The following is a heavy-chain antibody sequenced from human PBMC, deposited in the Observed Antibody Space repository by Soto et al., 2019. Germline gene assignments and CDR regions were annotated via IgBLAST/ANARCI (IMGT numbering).Heavy chain of an antibody. CDR2: IIPMFGTV. CDR3: ARRFCSSPSWHYLGDGMDV. Sequence: QVQLVQSGAEVKKPGSSVKVSCEISGGTFSNYFISWIRQTPGQGLEWMGGIIPMFGTVNYAQKFQGRLTISADEPTTTVYMHLSSLRSEDTAIFYCARRFCSSPSWHYLGDGMDVWGQGTTVTVSS. CDR1: GGTFSNYF. V-gene: IGHV1-69*01. J-gene: IGHJ6*02. D-gene: IGHD2-2*01.